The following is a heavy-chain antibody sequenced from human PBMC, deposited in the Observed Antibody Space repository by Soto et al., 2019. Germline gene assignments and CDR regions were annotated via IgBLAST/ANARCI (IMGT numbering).Heavy chain of an antibody. J-gene: IGHJ4*02. CDR3: ARSKFDYLWGTSGYFDS. CDR1: GYSFTTHW. V-gene: IGHV5-51*01. Sequence: PGESLKISCKGSGYSFTTHWVGWVRQMPGKGLEWMGIIYPGDSDARYSPSFQGQVTISVDESITTAFLQWSSLKASDTAMYYCARSKFDYLWGTSGYFDSWGEGTMVTVYS. D-gene: IGHD3-16*01. CDR2: IYPGDSDA.